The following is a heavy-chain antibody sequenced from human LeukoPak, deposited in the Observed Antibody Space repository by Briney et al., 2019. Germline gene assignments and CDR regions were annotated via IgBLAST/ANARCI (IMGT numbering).Heavy chain of an antibody. D-gene: IGHD1-1*01. CDR3: ARKGTNWEGSFDY. CDR1: GLTVSSNY. J-gene: IGHJ4*02. Sequence: GGSLRLSCAASGLTVSSNYMSWVRQAPGKGLEWVSVIYSGGTIYYADSVKGRFTISRDNSKNTLYLQMDSLRAEDTAVYYCARKGTNWEGSFDYWGQGTLVTVSS. V-gene: IGHV3-53*01. CDR2: IYSGGTI.